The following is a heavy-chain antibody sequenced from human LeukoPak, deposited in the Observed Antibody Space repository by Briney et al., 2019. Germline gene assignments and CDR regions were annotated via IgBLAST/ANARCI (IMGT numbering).Heavy chain of an antibody. V-gene: IGHV4-39*07. CDR3: ARGSSYGFSMGY. J-gene: IGHJ4*02. CDR2: IYSRGST. CDR1: GGSISSSNYY. D-gene: IGHD3-16*01. Sequence: SETLSLTCIVSGGSISSSNYYWGWIRQSPGKGLEWIGSIYSRGSTYYNPSLKSRVIVSSDISKNQFSLMLNSVTAADTAVYYCARGSSYGFSMGYWGQGTLVTVSS.